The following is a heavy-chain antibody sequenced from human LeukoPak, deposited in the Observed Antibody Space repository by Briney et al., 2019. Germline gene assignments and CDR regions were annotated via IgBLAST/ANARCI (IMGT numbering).Heavy chain of an antibody. Sequence: SETLSLTCTVSGGSISSSDYYWGRIRQPRAKGLLWIGSIYYSGRTYYNPSLESRVTISVDTSKSQFSLNLNSVTAADTAVYYCARHRASSRGGSGYSQGGFDYWGQGTLVTVSS. CDR3: ARHRASSRGGSGYSQGGFDY. V-gene: IGHV4-39*01. CDR1: GGSISSSDYY. J-gene: IGHJ4*02. D-gene: IGHD3-22*01. CDR2: IYYSGRT.